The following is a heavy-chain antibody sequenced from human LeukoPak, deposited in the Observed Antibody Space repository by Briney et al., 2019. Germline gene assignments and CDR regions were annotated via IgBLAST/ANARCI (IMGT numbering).Heavy chain of an antibody. J-gene: IGHJ4*02. V-gene: IGHV1-69*13. CDR3: ARGGYSGYDFDY. CDR1: GGTFSSYA. D-gene: IGHD5-12*01. CDR2: IIPIFGTA. Sequence: SVKVSCKASGGTFSSYAISWVRQAPGQGLEWMGGIIPIFGTANYAQKFQGRVTITADESTSTAYMELSSLRSEDTAVYYCARGGYSGYDFDYWGQGTLVTVSS.